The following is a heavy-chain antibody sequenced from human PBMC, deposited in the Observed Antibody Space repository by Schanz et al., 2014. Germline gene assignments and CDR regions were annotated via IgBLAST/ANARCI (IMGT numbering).Heavy chain of an antibody. D-gene: IGHD2-15*01. CDR1: GFAFSVYG. J-gene: IGHJ6*02. CDR2: IWSDGSTK. CDR3: AKGMGYCSGGTCYDYYYYGLDV. Sequence: QVQMVESGGGVVQPGRSLRLSCAASGFAFSVYGMHWVRQAPGKGPEWVAVIWSDGSTKYYADSVKGRFTISRDNSENTLYLQMNSLSADDTAVFYCAKGMGYCSGGTCYDYYYYGLDVWGQGTTVTVSS. V-gene: IGHV3-33*06.